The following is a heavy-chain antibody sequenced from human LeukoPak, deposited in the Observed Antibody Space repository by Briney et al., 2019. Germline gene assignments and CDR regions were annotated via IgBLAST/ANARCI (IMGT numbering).Heavy chain of an antibody. D-gene: IGHD3-22*01. J-gene: IGHJ4*02. CDR3: ARGYDATGYFSY. CDR1: GGTFSIYA. V-gene: IGHV7-4-1*02. CDR2: IDTNTGNP. Sequence: ASVTVSCKASGGTFSIYAISWVRQAPGQGLEWIGWIDTNTGNPTYAQGFIGRFVFSLDTSVTTAYLQISSLKTEDIAVYYCARGYDATGYFSYWGQGTLVTVSS.